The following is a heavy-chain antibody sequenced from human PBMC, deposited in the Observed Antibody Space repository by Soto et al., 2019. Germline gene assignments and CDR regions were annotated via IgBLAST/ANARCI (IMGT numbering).Heavy chain of an antibody. V-gene: IGHV1-69*13. Sequence: SVKVSCKASGGTFSSYAISWVRQAPGQGLEWMGGIIPIFGTANYAQKFQGGVTITADESTSTAYMELSSLRSEDTAVYYCAREGVLDYDSSGYYHPGAFDIWGQGTMVTVSS. CDR1: GGTFSSYA. CDR3: AREGVLDYDSSGYYHPGAFDI. D-gene: IGHD3-22*01. CDR2: IIPIFGTA. J-gene: IGHJ3*02.